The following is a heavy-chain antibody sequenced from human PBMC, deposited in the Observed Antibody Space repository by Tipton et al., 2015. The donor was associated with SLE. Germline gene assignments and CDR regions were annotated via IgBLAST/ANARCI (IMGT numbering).Heavy chain of an antibody. J-gene: IGHJ4*02. CDR2: IYHSESP. Sequence: GLVKPSGTLSLTCAVSGGSIISSSWWSWVRQPLGKGLEWIGDIYHSESPNYNPSLKSRVTISIDKSKNQFSLKLTSVTAADTAVYHCTRVPRYNWNYIADWGQGTLVSVSS. CDR3: TRVPRYNWNYIAD. CDR1: GGSIISSSW. D-gene: IGHD1-7*01. V-gene: IGHV4-4*02.